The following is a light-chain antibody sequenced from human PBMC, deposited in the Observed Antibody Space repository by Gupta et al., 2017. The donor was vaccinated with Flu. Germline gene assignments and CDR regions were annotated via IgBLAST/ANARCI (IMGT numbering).Light chain of an antibody. CDR3: SSYAGTSTPRV. CDR1: SSDVDVYKF. CDR2: DVT. Sequence: QSALTQPRSVSGSPGQSVTIPCAGASSDVDVYKFVSWYQHHAGKAPKLIIYDVTQRPSGVPDRLSGSRAANTASRTIYGLKDEDEAEDDCSSYAGTSTPRVFGTGTRVTV. V-gene: IGLV2-11*01. J-gene: IGLJ1*01.